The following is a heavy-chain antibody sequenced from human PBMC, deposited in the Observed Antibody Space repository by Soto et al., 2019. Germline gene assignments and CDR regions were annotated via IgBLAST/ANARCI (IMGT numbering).Heavy chain of an antibody. D-gene: IGHD6-19*01. J-gene: IGHJ6*02. CDR1: GGSFSGYY. CDR3: ARGLRGWEYYYGMDV. CDR2: INHSGST. Sequence: QVQLQQWGAGLLKPSETLSLTCAVYGGSFSGYYWSWIRQPPGKGLEWIGEINHSGSTNYNPSLKSRVTISVDTSKNQFSLKLSSVTAADTAVYYCARGLRGWEYYYGMDVWGQGTTVTVSS. V-gene: IGHV4-34*01.